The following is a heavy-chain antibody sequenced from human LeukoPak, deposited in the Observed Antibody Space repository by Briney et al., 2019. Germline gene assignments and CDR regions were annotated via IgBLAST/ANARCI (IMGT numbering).Heavy chain of an antibody. Sequence: GGSLRLSCAASGFTFSSYAMSWVRQAPGKGLEWVSAISGSGGSIYYADSVKGRFTISRDNSKNTLYLQVNSLRAEDTAVYYCAKGVQLWAQASAWFDPWGQGTLVTVSS. CDR3: AKGVQLWAQASAWFDP. J-gene: IGHJ5*02. CDR1: GFTFSSYA. CDR2: ISGSGGSI. V-gene: IGHV3-23*01. D-gene: IGHD3-16*01.